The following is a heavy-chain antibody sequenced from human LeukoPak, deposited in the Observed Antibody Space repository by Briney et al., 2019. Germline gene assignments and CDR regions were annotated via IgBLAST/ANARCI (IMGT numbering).Heavy chain of an antibody. CDR1: GGSISSSSYY. V-gene: IGHV4-39*01. J-gene: IGHJ4*02. Sequence: SETLSLTCTVSGGSISSSSYYWGWIRQPPGKGLEWIGSIYYSGSTYYNPSLKSRVTISVDTSKNQFSLKLSSVTAADTAVYYCARQNRAPGDYDFWSGYPPGYWGQGTLVTVSS. CDR3: ARQNRAPGDYDFWSGYPPGY. D-gene: IGHD3-3*01. CDR2: IYYSGST.